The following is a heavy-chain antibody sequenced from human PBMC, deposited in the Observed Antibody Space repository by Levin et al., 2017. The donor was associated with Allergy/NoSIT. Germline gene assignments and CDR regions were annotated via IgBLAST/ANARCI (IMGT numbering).Heavy chain of an antibody. V-gene: IGHV3-15*01. D-gene: IGHD1-26*01. CDR3: SSDLPTRGVGELDY. J-gene: IGHJ4*02. Sequence: LSLTCAASGFTFSGAWMHWVRQGPGTGTESVFLFPLPFSFSPPSSFSPVKGRFFMSRDDSRDIFYLEMNSLKTEDTAVYYCSSDLPTRGVGELDYWGQGTHVTVSS. CDR1: GFTFSGAW. CDR2: FPLPFSFSPP.